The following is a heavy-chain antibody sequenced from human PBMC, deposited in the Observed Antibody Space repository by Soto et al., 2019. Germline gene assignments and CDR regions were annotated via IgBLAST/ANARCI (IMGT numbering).Heavy chain of an antibody. CDR3: IAVAGLDY. CDR2: ISYDGSNK. V-gene: IGHV3-30*03. J-gene: IGHJ4*02. D-gene: IGHD6-19*01. CDR1: GFTFSSYG. Sequence: GGSLRLSCAASGFTFSSYGMHWVRQAPGKGLEWVAVISYDGSNKYYADSVKGRFAISRDNSKNTLYLQMNSLRAEDTAVYYCIAVAGLDYWGQGTLVTVSS.